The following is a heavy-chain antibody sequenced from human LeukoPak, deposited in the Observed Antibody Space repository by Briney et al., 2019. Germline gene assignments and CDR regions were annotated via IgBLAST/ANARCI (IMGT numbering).Heavy chain of an antibody. J-gene: IGHJ3*02. D-gene: IGHD3-3*01. CDR2: IIPVFGTA. Sequence: GASVKVSCKASGGTFSSYAISWVRQAPGQGLEWMGGIIPVFGTANYAQKFQGRVTITTDESTSTAYMELSSLRSEDTAVYYCASSRGGFLEWLIAFDIWGQGTMVTVSS. CDR1: GGTFSSYA. CDR3: ASSRGGFLEWLIAFDI. V-gene: IGHV1-69*05.